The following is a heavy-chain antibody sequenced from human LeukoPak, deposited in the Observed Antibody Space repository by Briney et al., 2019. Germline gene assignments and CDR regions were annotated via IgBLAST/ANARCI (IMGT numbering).Heavy chain of an antibody. CDR3: ARAYCVGDCTVLLIYFDN. V-gene: IGHV4-39*01. Sequence: PSETLSLTCTVSGGSISSSSYYWGWIRQPPGKGLEWIGSIYYSGSTYYNPSLKSRVTISVDTSKNQFSLKLRSVMAADTAVYYCARAYCVGDCTVLLIYFDNWGQGTLVTVSS. D-gene: IGHD2-21*02. CDR2: IYYSGST. J-gene: IGHJ4*02. CDR1: GGSISSSSYY.